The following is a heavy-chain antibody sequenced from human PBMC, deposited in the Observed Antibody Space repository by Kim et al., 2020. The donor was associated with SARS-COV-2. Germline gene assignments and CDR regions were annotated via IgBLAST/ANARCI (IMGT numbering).Heavy chain of an antibody. Sequence: FQGRVTITADESTSTAYMELSSLRSEDTAVYYCARDRGYYYDSSGYFFDYWGQGTLVTVSS. CDR3: ARDRGYYYDSSGYFFDY. V-gene: IGHV1-69*01. D-gene: IGHD3-22*01. J-gene: IGHJ4*02.